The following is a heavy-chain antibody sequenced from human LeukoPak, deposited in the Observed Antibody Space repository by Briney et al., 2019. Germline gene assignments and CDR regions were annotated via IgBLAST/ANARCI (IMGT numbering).Heavy chain of an antibody. CDR2: MNPNSGNT. CDR3: ARKLAIDV. V-gene: IGHV1-8*01. CDR1: GYTFTTYD. Sequence: GASVKVSCKASGYTFTTYDINLVRQATGQGLEWMGWMNPNSGNTGYAQKFRGRVTMTRNTSISTAYMELTSLRSEDTATYICARKLAIDVWGQGTTVTVSS. J-gene: IGHJ6*02. D-gene: IGHD3-9*01.